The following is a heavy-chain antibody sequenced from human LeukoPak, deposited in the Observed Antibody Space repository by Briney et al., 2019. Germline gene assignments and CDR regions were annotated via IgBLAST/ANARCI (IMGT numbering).Heavy chain of an antibody. J-gene: IGHJ4*02. Sequence: QPGGSLRLSCAASGFTFSSYAMSWVRQAPGKGLEWVSIISGSGGSTYYADSVKGRFTISRDNSKNTLYLQVNSLRAEDTAVYYCAKDLYSYGSTSGGQDFWGQGTLVTVSS. D-gene: IGHD5-18*01. CDR2: ISGSGGST. CDR1: GFTFSSYA. CDR3: AKDLYSYGSTSGGQDF. V-gene: IGHV3-23*01.